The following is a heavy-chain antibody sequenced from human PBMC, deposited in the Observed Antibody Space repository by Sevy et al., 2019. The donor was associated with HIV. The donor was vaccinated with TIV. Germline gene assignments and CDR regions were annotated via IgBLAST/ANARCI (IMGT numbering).Heavy chain of an antibody. Sequence: SETLSLTCTVSGGPISSYYWSWIRQPPGKGLEWIGYIYYSGSTNYNPSLKSRVTISVDTSKNQFSLKLSSVTAADTAVYYCARGGVWFGQLYYFDYWGQGTLVTVSS. V-gene: IGHV4-59*01. J-gene: IGHJ4*02. CDR2: IYYSGST. D-gene: IGHD3-10*01. CDR1: GGPISSYY. CDR3: ARGGVWFGQLYYFDY.